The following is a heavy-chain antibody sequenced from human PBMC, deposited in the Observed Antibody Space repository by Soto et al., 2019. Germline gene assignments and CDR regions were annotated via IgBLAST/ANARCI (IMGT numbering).Heavy chain of an antibody. CDR2: IYYSGST. Sequence: QLQLQESGPGLVKPSETLSLTCTVSGGSISSSSYYWGWIRQPPGKGLEWIGSIYYSGSTYYNPSLKSRVTISVETSKDQFSLKLSSVTAADTAVYYCASHQGAVAGPDDYFDYWGQGTLVTVSS. J-gene: IGHJ4*02. CDR1: GGSISSSSYY. V-gene: IGHV4-39*01. CDR3: ASHQGAVAGPDDYFDY. D-gene: IGHD6-19*01.